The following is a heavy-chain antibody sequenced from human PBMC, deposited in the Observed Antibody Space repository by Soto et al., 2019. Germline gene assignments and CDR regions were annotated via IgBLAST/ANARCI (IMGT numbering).Heavy chain of an antibody. Sequence: QVQLQESGPGLVKPSETLSLTCTVSGGSVSSGSYYWSWIRQPPGKGLEWIGYIYYSGSTNYNPSLKSRVAISVDTTKNQFSLKLSSVTAADTAVYYCARERDFRGYYYYGMDVWGQGTTVTVSS. CDR2: IYYSGST. V-gene: IGHV4-61*01. CDR1: GGSVSSGSYY. CDR3: ARERDFRGYYYYGMDV. D-gene: IGHD1-26*01. J-gene: IGHJ6*02.